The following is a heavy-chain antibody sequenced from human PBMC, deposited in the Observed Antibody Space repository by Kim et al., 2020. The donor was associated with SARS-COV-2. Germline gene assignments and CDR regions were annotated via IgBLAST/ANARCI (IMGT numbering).Heavy chain of an antibody. V-gene: IGHV3-11*01. CDR3: AREPRPTTPAPVDY. D-gene: IGHD1-1*01. CDR1: GFTFSDYY. J-gene: IGHJ4*02. Sequence: GGSLRLSCAASGFTFSDYYMSWIRQAPGKGLEWVSYISSSGSTIYYADSVKGRFTISRDNAKNSLYLQMNSLRAEDTAVYYCAREPRPTTPAPVDYWGQGTLVTVSS. CDR2: ISSSGSTI.